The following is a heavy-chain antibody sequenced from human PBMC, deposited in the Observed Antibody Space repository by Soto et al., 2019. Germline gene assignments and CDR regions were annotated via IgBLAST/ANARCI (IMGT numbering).Heavy chain of an antibody. CDR1: GFTFSSNW. Sequence: EVQLVESGGGLVQPGGSLRLSCAASGFTFSSNWMHWVRQGPGKGLVWVSRIDNDGSSRDYADSVKGRFTISRDNAKNKWYREMSSLRAEDTAVYYCATGSGWYSPDYWGQGTLVTVSS. CDR3: ATGSGWYSPDY. J-gene: IGHJ4*02. V-gene: IGHV3-74*01. D-gene: IGHD6-19*01. CDR2: IDNDGSSR.